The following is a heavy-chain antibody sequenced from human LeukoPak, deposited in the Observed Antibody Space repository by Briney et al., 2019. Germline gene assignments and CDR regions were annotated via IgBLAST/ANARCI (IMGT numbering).Heavy chain of an antibody. Sequence: PGGSLGLSCAASGFTVSSNYMSWVRQAPGNGLEWVSAISGSGGSTYYADSVKGRFTISRDNSKNTLYLQMNSLRAEDTAVYYCANEEDSSGWYRHLDYWGQGTLVTVSS. J-gene: IGHJ4*02. CDR1: GFTVSSNY. V-gene: IGHV3-23*01. CDR2: ISGSGGST. D-gene: IGHD6-19*01. CDR3: ANEEDSSGWYRHLDY.